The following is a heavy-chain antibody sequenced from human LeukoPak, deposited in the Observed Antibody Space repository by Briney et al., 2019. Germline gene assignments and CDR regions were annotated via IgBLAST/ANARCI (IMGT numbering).Heavy chain of an antibody. Sequence: GGSLRLSCTASGFTFKTSGMNWVRQAPGKGLEWVGFIQYDETEIYSADSVKGRFTFSRDNFKSTLYLQMNSLRAEDSAVYYCARESGATKIGQLLNYWGQGTLVSVSS. CDR3: ARESGATKIGQLLNY. CDR1: GFTFKTSG. CDR2: IQYDETEI. J-gene: IGHJ4*02. V-gene: IGHV3-30*02. D-gene: IGHD3-10*01.